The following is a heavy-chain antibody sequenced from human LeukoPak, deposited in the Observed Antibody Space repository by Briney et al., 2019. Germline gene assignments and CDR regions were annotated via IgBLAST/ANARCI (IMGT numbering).Heavy chain of an antibody. CDR2: IYHSGST. J-gene: IGHJ5*02. CDR3: ARDRELGS. V-gene: IGHV4-30-2*01. D-gene: IGHD3-10*01. CDR1: GGSISSGGYS. Sequence: PSQTLSLTCAVSGGSISSGGYSWSWIRQPPGKGLEWIGYIYHSGSTYYNPSLKSRVTISVDRSKNQFSLKLSSVTAADTAVYYCARDRELGSWGQGILVTVSS.